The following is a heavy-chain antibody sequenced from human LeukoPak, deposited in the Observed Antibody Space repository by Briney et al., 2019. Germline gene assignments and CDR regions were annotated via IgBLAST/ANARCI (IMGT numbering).Heavy chain of an antibody. Sequence: SETLSLTCTVSGGSISSYYWSWIRQPPGKGLEWIGYIYYSGSTNYNPSLKSRVTISVDTSKNQFSLKLSSVTAADTAVYYCARGKVITMVRGVIRRWFDPWGQGTLVTVSS. CDR1: GGSISSYY. CDR3: ARGKVITMVRGVIRRWFDP. CDR2: IYYSGST. J-gene: IGHJ5*02. D-gene: IGHD3-10*01. V-gene: IGHV4-59*08.